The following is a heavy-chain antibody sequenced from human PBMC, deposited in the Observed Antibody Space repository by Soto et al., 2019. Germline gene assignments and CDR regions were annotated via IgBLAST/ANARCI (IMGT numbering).Heavy chain of an antibody. Sequence: QLQLQESGPGLVKPSETLSLTCTVSGGSISSSSYYWGWIRQPPGKGLEWIGSIYYSGSTYYNPSLKSRVTISVDTSKNQFSLKLSAVTAADTAVYYCAGESPVVVVPAAYDYWGQGTLVTVSS. CDR1: GGSISSSSYY. V-gene: IGHV4-39*02. CDR3: AGESPVVVVPAAYDY. J-gene: IGHJ4*02. D-gene: IGHD2-2*01. CDR2: IYYSGST.